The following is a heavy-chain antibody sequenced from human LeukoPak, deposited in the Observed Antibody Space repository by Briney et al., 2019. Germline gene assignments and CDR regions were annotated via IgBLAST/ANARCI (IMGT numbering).Heavy chain of an antibody. Sequence: PGGSLRLSCAASGFTFSGYSMNWVRQAPGKGLEWVSYISSSSSTIYYADSVKGRFTISKDNAKNSLYLQMNSLRAEDTAVYYCARVRGSYSADYWGQETLVTVSS. V-gene: IGHV3-48*04. CDR1: GFTFSGYS. CDR2: ISSSSSTI. J-gene: IGHJ4*02. D-gene: IGHD1-26*01. CDR3: ARVRGSYSADY.